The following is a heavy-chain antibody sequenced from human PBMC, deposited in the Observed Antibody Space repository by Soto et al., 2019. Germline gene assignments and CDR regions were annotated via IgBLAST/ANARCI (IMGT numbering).Heavy chain of an antibody. CDR1: GYSFTTYW. CDR2: IYPGDSDT. D-gene: IGHD3-16*02. CDR3: ARHCRLLSTPPRWFDP. Sequence: GESLKISCKGSGYSFTTYWIGWVRQTPGKGLEWMGIIYPGDSDTRYSPSFQGQVTISADKSISTAYLQWSSLKASDTAIYYCARHCRLLSTPPRWFDPWGQGIQVTVSS. J-gene: IGHJ5*02. V-gene: IGHV5-51*01.